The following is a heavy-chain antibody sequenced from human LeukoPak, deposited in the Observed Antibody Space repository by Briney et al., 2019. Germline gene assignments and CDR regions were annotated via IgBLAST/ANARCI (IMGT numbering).Heavy chain of an antibody. CDR1: GFTFSSYS. CDR3: ARDPAY. V-gene: IGHV3-48*01. D-gene: IGHD2-15*01. CDR2: ISSSSSTI. J-gene: IGHJ4*02. Sequence: GGSLRLSCAASGFTFSSYSMNWVRQAPGKGLEWVSYISSSSSTIYYADPVKGRFTISRDNAKNSLYLQMNSLRAEDTAVYYCARDPAYWGQGTLVTVSS.